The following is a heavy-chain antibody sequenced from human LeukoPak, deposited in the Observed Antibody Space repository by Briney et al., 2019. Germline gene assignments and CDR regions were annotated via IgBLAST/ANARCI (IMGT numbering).Heavy chain of an antibody. V-gene: IGHV1-18*01. CDR1: GYTFTSYG. CDR3: ATDQTDY. J-gene: IGHJ4*02. Sequence: ASVKVSCKASGYTFTSYGISWVRQAPGQGLEWMGWISAYNGNTIYAQKFQGRVTMTEDTSTDTAYMELSSLRSEDTAVYYCATDQTDYWGQGTLVTVSS. CDR2: ISAYNGNT.